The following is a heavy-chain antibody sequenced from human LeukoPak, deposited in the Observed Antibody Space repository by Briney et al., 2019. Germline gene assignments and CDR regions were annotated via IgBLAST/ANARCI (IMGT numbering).Heavy chain of an antibody. V-gene: IGHV3-48*04. CDR1: GFTFSSYS. CDR2: ISSSSSTI. D-gene: IGHD6-13*01. Sequence: GGSLRLSCAASGFTFSSYSMNWVRQAPGKGLEWVSYISSSSSTIYYADSVKGRFTISRDNSKNTLDLQMSRLRAEDTAVYYCAKDIGAYSSSWYGDYFDYWGQGTLVTVSS. CDR3: AKDIGAYSSSWYGDYFDY. J-gene: IGHJ4*02.